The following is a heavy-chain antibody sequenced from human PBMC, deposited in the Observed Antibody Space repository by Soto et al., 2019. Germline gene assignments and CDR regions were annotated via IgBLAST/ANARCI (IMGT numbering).Heavy chain of an antibody. CDR3: ARDEEMATIDSDY. CDR2: INAGNGNT. V-gene: IGHV1-3*01. D-gene: IGHD5-12*01. Sequence: ASVKVSCKASGYTFTSYAMHWVRQAPGQRLEWMGWINAGNGNTKYSQKFQGRVTITADESTSTAYMELSSLRSEDTAVYYCARDEEMATIDSDYWGQGTLVTVSS. CDR1: GYTFTSYA. J-gene: IGHJ4*02.